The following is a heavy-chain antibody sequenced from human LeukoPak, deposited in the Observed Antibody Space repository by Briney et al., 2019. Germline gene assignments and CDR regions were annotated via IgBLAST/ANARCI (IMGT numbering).Heavy chain of an antibody. CDR1: GGSISSYY. V-gene: IGHV4-59*01. CDR3: ARDPMQLWSEAYYYDSSGDAFDI. CDR2: IYYSGST. J-gene: IGHJ3*02. Sequence: SETLSLTCTVSGGSISSYYWSWIRQPPGKGLEWIGYIYYSGSTNYNPSLKSRVTISVDTSKNQFSLKLSSVTAADTAVYYCARDPMQLWSEAYYYDSSGDAFDIWGQGTMVTVSS. D-gene: IGHD3-22*01.